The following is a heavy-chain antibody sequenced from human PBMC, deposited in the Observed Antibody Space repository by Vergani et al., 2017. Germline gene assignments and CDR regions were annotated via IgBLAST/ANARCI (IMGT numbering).Heavy chain of an antibody. CDR1: GGSINSSSYY. V-gene: IGHV4-39*07. CDR2: IYYSGNT. Sequence: QLQLPESGPGLVKPSETLPLTCTVSGGSINSSSYYWGWIRQPPGKGLEWIGSIYYSGNTYYNPSLKSRVTISIDTSKNHFSLKLISVTAADTAVYYCAAGGYYDFWSGYPRFDYWGQGPLVTVSS. CDR3: AAGGYYDFWSGYPRFDY. D-gene: IGHD3-3*01. J-gene: IGHJ4*02.